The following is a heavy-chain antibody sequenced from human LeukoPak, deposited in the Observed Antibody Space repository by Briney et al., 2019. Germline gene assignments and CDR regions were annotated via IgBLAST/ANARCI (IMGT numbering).Heavy chain of an antibody. CDR2: IYYSGST. CDR1: GGSISSYY. D-gene: IGHD3-16*02. Sequence: SETLSLTCTVSGGSISSYYWSWIRQPPGKGLEWIGYIYYSGSTNFNPSLKSRVTISVDTSKNQFSLKLSSVTAADTAVYYCARGRQGYDYVWGSYRSINWFDPWGQGTLVTVSS. CDR3: ARGRQGYDYVWGSYRSINWFDP. V-gene: IGHV4-59*12. J-gene: IGHJ5*02.